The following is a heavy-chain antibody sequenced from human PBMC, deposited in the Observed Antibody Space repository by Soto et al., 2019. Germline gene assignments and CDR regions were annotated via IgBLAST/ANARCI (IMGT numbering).Heavy chain of an antibody. CDR3: ARHDGYSSSWHEYFQH. V-gene: IGHV4-59*08. CDR1: GGSISSYY. Sequence: PSETLSLTCTVSGGSISSYYWSWIRQPPGKGLEWIGYIYYSGSTNYNPSLKSRVTISVDTSKNQFSLKLSSVTAADTAVYYCARHDGYSSSWHEYFQHWGQGTLVTVSS. J-gene: IGHJ1*01. D-gene: IGHD6-13*01. CDR2: IYYSGST.